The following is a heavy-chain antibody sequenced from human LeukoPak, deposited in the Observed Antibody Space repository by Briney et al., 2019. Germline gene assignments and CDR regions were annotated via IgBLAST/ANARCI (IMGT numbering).Heavy chain of an antibody. V-gene: IGHV3-33*01. CDR1: GFTFSSYG. J-gene: IGHJ4*02. CDR3: AGGTYYGTGTRPGYLNY. Sequence: GRSLRLSCAASGFTFSSYGMHWVRQAPGKGLEWVSSLDNFGAKYYGDSVTGRFTVSRDLSKNTVYLQMSSLRADDTAVYYCAGGTYYGTGTRPGYLNYWGLGTLVTVSS. D-gene: IGHD3-10*01. CDR2: LDNFGAK.